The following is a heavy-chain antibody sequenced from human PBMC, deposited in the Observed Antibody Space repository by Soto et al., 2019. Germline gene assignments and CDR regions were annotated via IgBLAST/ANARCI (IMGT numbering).Heavy chain of an antibody. V-gene: IGHV2-5*02. CDR2: IYWDDAK. CDR1: GLSLSTSGVG. CDR3: ANLLYVSRSHTAWFDP. J-gene: IGHJ5*02. D-gene: IGHD3-10*01. Sequence: SGPTLVNPTQTLTLTCTFSGLSLSTSGVGVGWIRQPPGKALEWLALIYWDDAKRYSPSLKSRLTVTKDPSKKQVVLTMTNMDAVDTATYYCANLLYVSRSHTAWFDPWCQGSLVSVS.